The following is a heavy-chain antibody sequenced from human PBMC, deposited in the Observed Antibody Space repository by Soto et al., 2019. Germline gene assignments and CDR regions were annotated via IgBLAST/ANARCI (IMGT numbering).Heavy chain of an antibody. J-gene: IGHJ6*02. Sequence: SVKVSCKASGGTFSSYAISWVRQAPGQGLEWMGGIIPIFGTANYAQKFQGRVTITADESTSTAYMELSSLRSEDTAVYYCARGAITMVRGVIINGMDVWGQGTTVTVSS. CDR3: ARGAITMVRGVIINGMDV. CDR1: GGTFSSYA. V-gene: IGHV1-69*13. D-gene: IGHD3-10*01. CDR2: IIPIFGTA.